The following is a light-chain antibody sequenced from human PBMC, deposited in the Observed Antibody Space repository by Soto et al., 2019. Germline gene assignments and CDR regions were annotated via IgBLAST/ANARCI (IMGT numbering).Light chain of an antibody. V-gene: IGKV1-27*01. Sequence: DFQMTQSPSSLSASVGDRVTITCRASQDISDHLAWYQHKPGKVPELLIYGASTLQSGVPSRFSGGGSGTDFTLTISSLPPEDVATYYCQEYDRTPRTFGQGTKVDLK. CDR3: QEYDRTPRT. CDR2: GAS. CDR1: QDISDH. J-gene: IGKJ1*01.